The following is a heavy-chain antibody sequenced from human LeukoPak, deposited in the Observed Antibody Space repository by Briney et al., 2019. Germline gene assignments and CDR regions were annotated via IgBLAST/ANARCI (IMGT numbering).Heavy chain of an antibody. D-gene: IGHD6-19*01. V-gene: IGHV5-51*01. CDR2: INPADSNI. CDR3: ASISSGWYQADY. CDR1: GYSFTTHW. Sequence: GESLQISCKASGYSFTTHWIGWVRQLPGKGLEWMGVINPADSNIEYSPSFQGQVTISVDKSISTVHLQWSSLKASDTAMYYCASISSGWYQADYWGQGTLVTVSS. J-gene: IGHJ4*02.